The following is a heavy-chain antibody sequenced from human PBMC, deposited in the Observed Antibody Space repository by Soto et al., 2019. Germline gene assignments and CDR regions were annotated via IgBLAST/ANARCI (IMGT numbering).Heavy chain of an antibody. CDR2: ISSSSSYI. CDR3: ARGPLSSDHDAFDI. D-gene: IGHD3-16*02. CDR1: GFTFSSYS. Sequence: GGSLRLSCAASGFTFSSYSMNWVRQAPGKGLEWVSSISSSSSYIYYADSVKGRFTISRDNAKNSLYLQMNSLRAEDTAVYYCARGPLSSDHDAFDIWGQGTMVTVSS. J-gene: IGHJ3*02. V-gene: IGHV3-21*01.